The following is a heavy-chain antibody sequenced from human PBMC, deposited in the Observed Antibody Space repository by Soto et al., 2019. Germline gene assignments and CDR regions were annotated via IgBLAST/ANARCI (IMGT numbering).Heavy chain of an antibody. CDR1: GGTFSSYT. J-gene: IGHJ4*02. V-gene: IGHV1-69*02. Sequence: QVQLVQSGAEVKKPGSSVKVSCKASGGTFSSYTISWVRQAPGQGLEWMGRIIPILGITNYAQKFQGRVTITADKSTSTAYMEMSSLRAEDTAVYYRANPNPQRVSVFLFVYWGPGTLVTVSS. CDR3: ANPNPQRVSVFLFVY. D-gene: IGHD2-21*01. CDR2: IIPILGIT.